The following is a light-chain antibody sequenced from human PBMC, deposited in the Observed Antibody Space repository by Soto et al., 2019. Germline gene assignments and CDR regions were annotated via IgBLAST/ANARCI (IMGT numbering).Light chain of an antibody. CDR3: QHYGTSPPDT. Sequence: EVVLTQSPGTLSLSPGERATLYCRASQSVGSGYLAWFQQKAGQTPRLLIFGTSHRPTYIPDRFSASGSGTYFIITISRVEPEDFAVYYCQHYGTSPPDTFGQGTRLEIK. CDR1: QSVGSGY. J-gene: IGKJ2*01. CDR2: GTS. V-gene: IGKV3-20*01.